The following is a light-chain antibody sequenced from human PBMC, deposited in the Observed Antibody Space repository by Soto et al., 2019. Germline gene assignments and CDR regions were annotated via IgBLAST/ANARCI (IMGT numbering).Light chain of an antibody. CDR3: QQYYSSPWT. Sequence: DIVMTQSPGSLAVSLGERATINCKSSQSVLYSSNNKNYLAWYQQKPGQPPKLLIYWASTRESGVPDRFSGSGSATDFTLTISSLQAEDVAVYYCQQYYSSPWTFGQGTKVAIK. J-gene: IGKJ1*01. CDR2: WAS. CDR1: QSVLYSSNNKNY. V-gene: IGKV4-1*01.